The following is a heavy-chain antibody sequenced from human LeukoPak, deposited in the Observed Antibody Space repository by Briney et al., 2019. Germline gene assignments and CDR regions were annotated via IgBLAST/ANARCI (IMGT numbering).Heavy chain of an antibody. J-gene: IGHJ4*02. CDR1: GGSFSSHY. CDR2: MSDSVTS. V-gene: IGHV4-59*11. Sequence: SETLSLTCTVSGGSFSSHYWSWIRQSPGKGLEWIAYMSDSVTSKDNPSLKSRLTLSADTSKNQFSLRRSYCTSADTAGYCCATIKRGYPFGYFDFWGQRILVTVSS. CDR3: ATIKRGYPFGYFDF. D-gene: IGHD5-18*01.